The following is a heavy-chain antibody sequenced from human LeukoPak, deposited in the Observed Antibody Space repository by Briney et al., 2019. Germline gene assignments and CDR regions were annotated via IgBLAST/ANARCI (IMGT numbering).Heavy chain of an antibody. CDR2: ISRSGSTI. V-gene: IGHV3-48*03. J-gene: IGHJ4*02. CDR3: ARERFGDLLDY. Sequence: GGSLRLSCAASGFTFSSYEMNWVRQAPGKGLEWVSYISRSGSTIYYADSVKGRFTISRDNAKNSLYLQMNSLRAEDTAVYYCARERFGDLLDYWGQGTLVTVSS. D-gene: IGHD3-10*01. CDR1: GFTFSSYE.